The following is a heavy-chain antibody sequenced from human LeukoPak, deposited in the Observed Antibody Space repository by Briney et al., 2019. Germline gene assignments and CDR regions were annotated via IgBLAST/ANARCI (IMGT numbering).Heavy chain of an antibody. CDR2: ISAYNGNT. CDR3: ARDRRMVYAPYFDY. Sequence: ASVKVSCKASGYTFTSYDINWVRQAPGQGLEWMGWISAYNGNTNYAQKLQGRVTMTTDTSTSTAYMELRSLRSDDTAVYYCARDRRMVYAPYFDYWGQGTLVTVSS. D-gene: IGHD2-8*01. CDR1: GYTFTSYD. J-gene: IGHJ4*02. V-gene: IGHV1-18*01.